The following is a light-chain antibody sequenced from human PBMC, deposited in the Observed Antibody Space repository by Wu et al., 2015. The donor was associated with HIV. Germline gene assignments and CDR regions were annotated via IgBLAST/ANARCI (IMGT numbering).Light chain of an antibody. CDR2: GAS. J-gene: IGKJ1*01. Sequence: PGERATLSCRASQSVASFLAWYQQKPGQGSQAPHLGASNRANGIPDRFSGSGSGTDFTLTISRLEPEDFAVYYCQQYGGSPGTFGQGTKVEI. V-gene: IGKV3-20*01. CDR1: QSVASF. CDR3: QQYGGSPGT.